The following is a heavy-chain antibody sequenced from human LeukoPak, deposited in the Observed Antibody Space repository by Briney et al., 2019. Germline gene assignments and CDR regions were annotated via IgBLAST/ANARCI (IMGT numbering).Heavy chain of an antibody. CDR3: ASSRN. Sequence: GGSLRLSCAASGFAFSSYWMSWVRQAPGKGLEWVANINQDGSETYYVDSVKGRFTISRDNAKNSMYLQMNSLKDEDTSVYYCASSRNWGQGTLVAVSS. J-gene: IGHJ4*02. V-gene: IGHV3-7*02. CDR1: GFAFSSYW. CDR2: INQDGSET.